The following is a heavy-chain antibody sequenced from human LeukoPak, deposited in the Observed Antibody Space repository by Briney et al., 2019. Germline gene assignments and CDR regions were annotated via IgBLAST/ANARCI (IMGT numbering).Heavy chain of an antibody. V-gene: IGHV3-33*06. CDR2: IWYDGSNK. CDR1: GFTFSSYG. J-gene: IGHJ4*02. D-gene: IGHD2-15*01. CDR3: AKDRLEYCSGGSCYYFDY. Sequence: PGRSLRLSCAASGFTFSSYGMHWVRQAPGKGLEWVAVIWYDGSNKYYADSVKGRFTISRDNSKNTLYLQMNSLRAEDTAVYYCAKDRLEYCSGGSCYYFDYWGQGTLVTVSS.